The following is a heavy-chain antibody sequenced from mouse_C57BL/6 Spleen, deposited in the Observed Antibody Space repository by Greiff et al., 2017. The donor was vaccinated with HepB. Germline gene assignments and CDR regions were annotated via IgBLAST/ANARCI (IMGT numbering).Heavy chain of an antibody. CDR3: ARAGVYYGLDY. J-gene: IGHJ2*01. CDR2: IYPSDSET. V-gene: IGHV1-61*01. Sequence: VQLQQPGAELVRPGSSVKLSCKASGYTFTSYWMAWVKQRPGQGLEWIGNIYPSDSETHYNQKFKDKATLTADKSSSTAYMQLSSLTSEDSAVYYCARAGVYYGLDYWGQGTTLTVSS. CDR1: GYTFTSYW. D-gene: IGHD2-1*01.